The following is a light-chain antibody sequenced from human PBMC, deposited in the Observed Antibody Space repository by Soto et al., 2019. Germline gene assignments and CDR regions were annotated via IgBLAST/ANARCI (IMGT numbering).Light chain of an antibody. CDR2: RAS. J-gene: IGKJ1*01. V-gene: IGKV3-15*01. CDR3: HQYNNWPPWT. Sequence: EIVRTQSPATLSVSPGERATLSCRASQSLSTNLAWYQQKPGQAPRLLIYRASTRATGIPARFSGSGSGTEFTLTISSLQSEDFAVYYCHQYNNWPPWTFGPGTKVDIK. CDR1: QSLSTN.